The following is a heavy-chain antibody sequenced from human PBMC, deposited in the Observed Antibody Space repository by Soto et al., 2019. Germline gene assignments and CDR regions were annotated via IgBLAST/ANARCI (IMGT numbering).Heavy chain of an antibody. CDR1: GFTFSSYG. J-gene: IGHJ3*02. Sequence: PGGSLRLSCAASGFTFSSYGMHWVRQAPGKGLEWVAIISYDGSNKYYADSVKGRFTISRDNSKNTLYLQMNSLRAEDTAVYYCAKDLEKDYETEDRPLADDAFDIWGQGTMVTVSS. CDR2: ISYDGSNK. CDR3: AKDLEKDYETEDRPLADDAFDI. D-gene: IGHD3-22*01. V-gene: IGHV3-30*18.